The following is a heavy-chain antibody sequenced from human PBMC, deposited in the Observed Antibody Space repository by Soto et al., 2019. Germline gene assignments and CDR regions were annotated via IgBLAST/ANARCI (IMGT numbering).Heavy chain of an antibody. CDR3: ARDPQRDANYGEFDYGLDV. CDR2: ISGSGRTK. CDR1: GFTFSHYE. D-gene: IGHD4-17*01. Sequence: EVQLVESGGGLVQPGGSLRLSCAASGFTFSHYELNWVRQARGKGLEWVSYISGSGRTKSYADSVRGRFTISRDNAKNSRYLQMNSLRVEDTAVYFCARDPQRDANYGEFDYGLDVWGQGTTVTVSS. J-gene: IGHJ6*02. V-gene: IGHV3-48*03.